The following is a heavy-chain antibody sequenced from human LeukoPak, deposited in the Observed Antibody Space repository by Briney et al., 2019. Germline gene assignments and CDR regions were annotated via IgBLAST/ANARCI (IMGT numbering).Heavy chain of an antibody. CDR2: MNPNSGNT. D-gene: IGHD6-13*01. J-gene: IGHJ5*02. CDR3: ARVAKLWQQLVQGPRNWFDP. V-gene: IGHV1-8*01. Sequence: ASVKVPCKASGYTFTSYDINWVRQATGQGLEWMGWMNPNSGNTGYAQKFQGRVTMTRNTSISTAYMELSSLRSEDTAVYYCARVAKLWQQLVQGPRNWFDPWGQGTLVTVSS. CDR1: GYTFTSYD.